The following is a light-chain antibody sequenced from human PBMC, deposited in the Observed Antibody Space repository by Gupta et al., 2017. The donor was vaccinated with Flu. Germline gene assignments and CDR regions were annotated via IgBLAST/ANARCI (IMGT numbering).Light chain of an antibody. V-gene: IGKV1-33*01. CDR1: QDISNY. CDR3: LQEDNPPPYT. CDR2: EAS. Sequence: SLSASVGDRLTIPCQASQDISNYINWYQQKPGKAPDLLIREASHLQTGVPSRFSGNGYGTEFTFTISSRQPEDFAPYYCLQEDNPPPYTLGPGT. J-gene: IGKJ2*01.